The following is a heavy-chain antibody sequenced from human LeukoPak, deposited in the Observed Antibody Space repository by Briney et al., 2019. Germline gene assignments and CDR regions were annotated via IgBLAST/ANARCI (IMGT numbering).Heavy chain of an antibody. CDR1: GFTFSSYA. CDR2: ISSSGGTT. J-gene: IGHJ5*02. V-gene: IGHV3-23*01. D-gene: IGHD1-1*01. CDR3: AKDRGTNWQNRFDP. Sequence: TGGSLTLSCAASGFTFSSYAMSWVRQAPGKGLEWVSVISSSGGTTYYADSMKGRFTISRDNSKNTLYLQMNSLRAEDTAVYYCAKDRGTNWQNRFDPWGQGTLVTVSS.